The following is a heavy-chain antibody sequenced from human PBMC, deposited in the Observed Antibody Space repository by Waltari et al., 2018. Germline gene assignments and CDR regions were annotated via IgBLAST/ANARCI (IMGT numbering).Heavy chain of an antibody. CDR2: INHSGTT. CDR3: ARGREVIASPFDY. Sequence: QVQLQQWGAGLLKPSETLSLTCAVYGGSFSGYYWSWIRQPPGKGLEWIGEINHSGTTTYSPSLNSRFTISVDPSKTQFSLKLSSVTAADTAVYYCARGREVIASPFDYWGQGTLVTVSS. J-gene: IGHJ4*02. CDR1: GGSFSGYY. V-gene: IGHV4-34*01. D-gene: IGHD3-16*02.